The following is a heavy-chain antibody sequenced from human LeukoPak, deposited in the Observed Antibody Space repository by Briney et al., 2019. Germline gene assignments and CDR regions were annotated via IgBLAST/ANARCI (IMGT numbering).Heavy chain of an antibody. CDR3: ARLRDGRWLLEY. V-gene: IGHV4-59*05. D-gene: IGHD5-24*01. Sequence: GSLRLSCAVSGLTFSSYAMSWVRQPPGKGLEWIASINYSGTTYYNPSLKSRVTISEDRSKNQFSLKLSSVTAADTAVYYCARLRDGRWLLEYWGQGTLVTVSS. CDR2: INYSGTT. CDR1: GLTFSSYA. J-gene: IGHJ4*02.